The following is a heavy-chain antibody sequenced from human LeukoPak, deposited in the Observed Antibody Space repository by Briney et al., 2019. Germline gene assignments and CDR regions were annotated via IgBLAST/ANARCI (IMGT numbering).Heavy chain of an antibody. V-gene: IGHV4-59*01. Sequence: PSETLSLTCTVSGGSISSYYWSWIRQPPGKGLEWIGYIYYSGSTNYNPSLKSRVTISVDTSKNQFSLKLSSVTAAGTAVYYCAREALADYVWGSYRHDAFDIWGQGTMVTVSS. J-gene: IGHJ3*02. CDR1: GGSISSYY. D-gene: IGHD3-16*02. CDR2: IYYSGST. CDR3: AREALADYVWGSYRHDAFDI.